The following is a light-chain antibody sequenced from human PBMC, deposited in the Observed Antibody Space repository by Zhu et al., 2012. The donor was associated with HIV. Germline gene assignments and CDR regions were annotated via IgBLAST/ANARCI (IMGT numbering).Light chain of an antibody. J-gene: IGKJ4*01. CDR3: QHRNNGPPLT. CDR1: QTIRTY. CDR2: DAS. Sequence: EIVMTQYPATLSVSPGERATLYCRASQTIRTYLAWYQFKPGQAPRLLIFDASKRATGIPARFSGGGSGTDFTLTISSLEPEDFAVYYCQHRNNGPPLTFGGGTKVEIK. V-gene: IGKV3-11*01.